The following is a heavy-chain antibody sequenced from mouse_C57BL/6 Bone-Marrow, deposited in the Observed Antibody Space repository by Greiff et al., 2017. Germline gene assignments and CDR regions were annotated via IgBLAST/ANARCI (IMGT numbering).Heavy chain of an antibody. CDR1: GYTITDHT. CDR3: ARGLRRKDYAMDY. V-gene: IGHV1-78*01. D-gene: IGHD2-4*01. J-gene: IGHJ4*01. Sequence: VQLQESDAELVKPGASVKISCKVSGYTITDHTIHWMKQRPEPGLEWIGYIYPRDGSPTYNAKFKGKATLTADKSSSTAYMQLNRLTSENSAVYFSARGLRRKDYAMDYWGQGTSVTVSS. CDR2: IYPRDGSP.